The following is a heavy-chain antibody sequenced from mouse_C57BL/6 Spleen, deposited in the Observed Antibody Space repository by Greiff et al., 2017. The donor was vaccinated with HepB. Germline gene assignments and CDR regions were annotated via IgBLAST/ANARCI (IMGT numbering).Heavy chain of an antibody. CDR2: IHPNSGST. Sequence: QVQLKQSGAELVKPGASVKLSCKASGYTFTSYWMHWVKQRPGQGLEWIGMIHPNSGSTNYNEKFKSKATLTVDKSSSTAYMQLSSLTSEDSAVYYCAREGDYFDYWGQGTTLTVSS. J-gene: IGHJ2*01. CDR1: GYTFTSYW. V-gene: IGHV1-64*01. CDR3: AREGDYFDY.